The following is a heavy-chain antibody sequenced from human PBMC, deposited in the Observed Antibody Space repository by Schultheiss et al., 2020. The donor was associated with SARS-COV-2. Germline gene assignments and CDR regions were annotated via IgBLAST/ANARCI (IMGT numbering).Heavy chain of an antibody. Sequence: GGSLRLSCAAPGLIFSSYGMNWVRQAPGKGLEWVSCISSSSSYVYYADSVKGRFNISRDNSKNTLYLQMNSLGDEDTAVYYCAKARDSFDYWGQGTLVTVSS. V-gene: IGHV3-21*04. J-gene: IGHJ4*02. CDR2: ISSSSSYV. CDR1: GLIFSSYG. D-gene: IGHD3-10*01. CDR3: AKARDSFDY.